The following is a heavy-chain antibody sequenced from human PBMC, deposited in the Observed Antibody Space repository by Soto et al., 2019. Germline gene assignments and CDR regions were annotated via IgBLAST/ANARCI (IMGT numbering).Heavy chain of an antibody. CDR1: GFTFGSYW. J-gene: IGHJ6*02. Sequence: GGSLRLSCAASGFTFGSYWMSWVRQAPGKGLEWVANIKDEGTEEYYVDSVKGRFTISRDNAKNSLYLQMNSLRAEDTAVYYCARAFYYVSGHYFYYALDVLGQGTTLTISS. V-gene: IGHV3-7*04. CDR3: ARAFYYVSGHYFYYALDV. CDR2: IKDEGTEE. D-gene: IGHD3-22*01.